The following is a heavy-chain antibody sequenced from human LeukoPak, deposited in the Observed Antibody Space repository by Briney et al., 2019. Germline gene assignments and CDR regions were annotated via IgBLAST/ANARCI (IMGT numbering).Heavy chain of an antibody. CDR2: INHSGST. CDR1: GYSISSGYY. Sequence: PSETLSLTCTVSGYSISSGYYWGWIRQPPGKGLEWIGEINHSGSTNYNPSLKSRVTISVDTSKNQFSLKLGSVTAADTAVYYCAGHAPPYGGNSEFDYWGQGTLVTVSS. D-gene: IGHD4-23*01. V-gene: IGHV4-38-2*02. J-gene: IGHJ4*02. CDR3: AGHAPPYGGNSEFDY.